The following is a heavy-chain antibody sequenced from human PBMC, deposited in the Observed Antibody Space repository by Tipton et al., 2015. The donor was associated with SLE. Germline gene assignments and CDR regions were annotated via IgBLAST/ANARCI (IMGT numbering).Heavy chain of an antibody. CDR3: AKDSRSTALGAFDF. D-gene: IGHD4-17*01. CDR1: GFTFSNYA. Sequence: SLRLSCAASGFTFSNYAINWVRQSPGKGLDWVSAITASGDTTYYADSVKGRFTISRDNSKNTVYLQMSGLRVEDTAIYFCAKDSRSTALGAFDFGGQGTMVTVSS. CDR2: ITASGDTT. V-gene: IGHV3-23*01. J-gene: IGHJ3*01.